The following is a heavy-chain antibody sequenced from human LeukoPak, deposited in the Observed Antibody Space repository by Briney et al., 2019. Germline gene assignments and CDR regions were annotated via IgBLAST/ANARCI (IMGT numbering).Heavy chain of an antibody. V-gene: IGHV4-59*01. CDR3: ARMVSYYDSSGYRSAVANY. J-gene: IGHJ4*02. D-gene: IGHD3-22*01. CDR2: IYYSGST. CDR1: GVSISSYR. Sequence: SETLSLTCTVSGVSISSYRWSWIRQPPGKGLEWIGDIYYSGSTNYNPSLKSRVTISVDTSKNQFSLKLSSVTAADTAVYYCARMVSYYDSSGYRSAVANYWGQGTLVTVSS.